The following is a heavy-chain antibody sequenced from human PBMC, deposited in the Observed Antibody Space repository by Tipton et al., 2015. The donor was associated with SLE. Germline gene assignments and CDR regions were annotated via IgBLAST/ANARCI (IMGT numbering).Heavy chain of an antibody. J-gene: IGHJ3*02. V-gene: IGHV4-38-2*02. Sequence: TLSLTCAVSGYSISSGYYLGWIRQPPGKGLEWIGSIYHSGSTYYNPSLKSRVTISVDTSKNQFSLKLSSVTAADTAVYYCARDQAYGDSYDAFDIWGQGTMVTVSS. CDR2: IYHSGST. CDR1: GYSISSGYY. CDR3: ARDQAYGDSYDAFDI. D-gene: IGHD4-17*01.